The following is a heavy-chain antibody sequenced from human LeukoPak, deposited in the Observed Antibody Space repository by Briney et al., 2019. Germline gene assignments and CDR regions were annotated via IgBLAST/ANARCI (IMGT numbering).Heavy chain of an antibody. D-gene: IGHD6-13*01. V-gene: IGHV3-30*03. Sequence: GRSLRLSCAASGFTFSSFYIHWVRQAPGKGLEWVAVISYDGSNKYYADSVKGRFTISRDNSKNTVFLQMNSLTAEDTAVYYCASPGGYSTSWGEFDYWGQGTLVTVSS. CDR3: ASPGGYSTSWGEFDY. CDR1: GFTFSSFY. J-gene: IGHJ4*02. CDR2: ISYDGSNK.